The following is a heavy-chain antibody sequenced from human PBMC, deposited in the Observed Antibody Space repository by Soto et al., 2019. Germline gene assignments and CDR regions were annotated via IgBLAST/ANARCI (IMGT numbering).Heavy chain of an antibody. CDR3: RVGVAD. Sequence: QVQLVESGGGVVQPGRSLRLSCAASGFNFSAYGMHWVRQAPGTGLELVALLSFDASKKYYADSVKGRFTISRDTSRNTLYLQMNSLRVADTAVYYCRVGVADWGQGTRVTVSS. V-gene: IGHV3-30*03. J-gene: IGHJ4*02. CDR1: GFNFSAYG. D-gene: IGHD1-26*01. CDR2: LSFDASKK.